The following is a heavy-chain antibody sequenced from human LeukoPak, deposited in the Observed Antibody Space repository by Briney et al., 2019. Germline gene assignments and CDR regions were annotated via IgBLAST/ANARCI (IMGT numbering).Heavy chain of an antibody. J-gene: IGHJ4*02. CDR1: GFTLPYG. CDR2: VSATGYTT. D-gene: IGHD3-22*01. CDR3: AKGAVGKTESSGYPPHFDY. V-gene: IGHV3-23*01. Sequence: GGTLRLSCVVSGFTLPYGMSWVRQAPGKGLEWVSYVSATGYTTSYADSVKGRFTISRDNAKNTVFLQMDSLRADDTAVYYCAKGAVGKTESSGYPPHFDYWGQGTLVTVSS.